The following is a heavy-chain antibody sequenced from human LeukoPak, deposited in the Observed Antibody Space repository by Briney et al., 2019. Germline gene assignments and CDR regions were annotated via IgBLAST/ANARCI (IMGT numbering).Heavy chain of an antibody. J-gene: IGHJ3*02. CDR1: GGSISSGSYY. V-gene: IGHV4-61*02. CDR3: ARGGPAFITMVRGHAFDI. D-gene: IGHD3-10*01. CDR2: IYTSGST. Sequence: SQTLSLTCTVSGGSISSGSYYWSWLRQPAGKGLEWIGRIYTSGSTNYNPSLKSRVTISVDTSKNQFSLKLSSVTAADTAVYYCARGGPAFITMVRGHAFDIWGQGTMVTVSS.